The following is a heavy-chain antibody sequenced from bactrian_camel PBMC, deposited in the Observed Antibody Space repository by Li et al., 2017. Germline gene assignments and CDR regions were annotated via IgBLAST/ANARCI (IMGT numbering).Heavy chain of an antibody. V-gene: IGHV3S1*01. D-gene: IGHD3*01. CDR1: GYEYSDYC. Sequence: VQLVESGGGSVEAGGSLRLSCAVSGYEYSDYCMGWFRQAPGKEREGVAGLVIDGGSPFYAESVKGRFTISHNRAKDTMYLQMDSLKPEDTAMYYCAARGGYCYGELSGRADYWGQGTQVTVS. J-gene: IGHJ4*01. CDR3: AARGGYCYGELSGRADY. CDR2: LVIDGGSP.